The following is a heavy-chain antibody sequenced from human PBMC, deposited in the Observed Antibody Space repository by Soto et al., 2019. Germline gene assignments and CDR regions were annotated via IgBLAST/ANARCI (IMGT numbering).Heavy chain of an antibody. Sequence: QVQLVDSGGGVVQPGRSLRLSCAASGFSFSTYGMHWVRQAPGKGLEWVAVMSYDGRNRYYADSVKGRFTISRDNSKNTLFLQMNSLRAEDTAVYFCAKPYSNSWYYFDYWGQGTLVTVSS. CDR2: MSYDGRNR. J-gene: IGHJ4*02. D-gene: IGHD6-13*01. CDR1: GFSFSTYG. V-gene: IGHV3-30*18. CDR3: AKPYSNSWYYFDY.